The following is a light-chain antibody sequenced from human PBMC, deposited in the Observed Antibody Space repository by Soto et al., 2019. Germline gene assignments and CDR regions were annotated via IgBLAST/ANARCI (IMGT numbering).Light chain of an antibody. V-gene: IGLV1-44*01. J-gene: IGLJ1*01. Sequence: QSVLTQPPSASGTPGQRVTISCSGSSSSIGSNSVNWYQQLPRTAPKVLIYTNNQQPSGVPDRFSGSKTGTSASLAISGLQSEDEADYYCAAWDGSLNVSVCGTGTKVTVL. CDR1: SSSIGSNS. CDR3: AAWDGSLNVSV. CDR2: TNN.